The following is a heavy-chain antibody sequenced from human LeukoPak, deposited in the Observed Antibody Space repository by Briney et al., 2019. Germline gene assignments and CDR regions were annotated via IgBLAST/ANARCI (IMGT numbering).Heavy chain of an antibody. J-gene: IGHJ4*02. CDR1: GFTFGNYW. CDR3: ARGDNIDN. Sequence: PGGSPRLSCAASGFTFGNYWMHWVRQAPGKGLVWVSRIKNDGSTSSYADSVKGRFTISRDNAKNTLYLQMNSLRAEDTAVYYCARGDNIDNWGQGTLVTVSS. D-gene: IGHD1-1*01. CDR2: IKNDGSTS. V-gene: IGHV3-74*01.